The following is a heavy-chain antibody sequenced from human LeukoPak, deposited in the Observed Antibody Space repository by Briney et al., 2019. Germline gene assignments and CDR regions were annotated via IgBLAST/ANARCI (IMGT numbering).Heavy chain of an antibody. J-gene: IGHJ4*02. V-gene: IGHV3-11*01. D-gene: IGHD3-10*01. CDR3: ARDKDYYGSGSYLNYFDY. CDR2: ISSSGSTI. CDR1: GFTFSDYY. Sequence: RPGGSLRLSCAASGFTFSDYYMSWIRQAPGKGLEWVSYISSSGSTIYYADSVKGRFTIFRDNAKNSLYLQMNSLRAEDTAVYYCARDKDYYGSGSYLNYFDYWGQGTLVTVSS.